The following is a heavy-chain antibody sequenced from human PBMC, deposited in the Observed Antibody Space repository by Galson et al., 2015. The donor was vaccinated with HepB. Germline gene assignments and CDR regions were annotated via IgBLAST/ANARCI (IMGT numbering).Heavy chain of an antibody. D-gene: IGHD5-18*01. CDR2: ISAASSYT. Sequence: SLRLSCAASGFPFRTSYMNWIRQSPGKGPEWLSYISAASSYTMYAYSVKGRFTISRDNLRNSLYLQMNNLGVDDTATYYCARSGHCSGYGCAFDAWGRGTVVIVSS. CDR1: GFPFRTSY. CDR3: ARSGHCSGYGCAFDA. J-gene: IGHJ3*01. V-gene: IGHV3-11*06.